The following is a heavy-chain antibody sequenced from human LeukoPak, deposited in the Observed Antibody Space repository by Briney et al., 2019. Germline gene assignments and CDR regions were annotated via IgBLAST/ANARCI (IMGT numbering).Heavy chain of an antibody. D-gene: IGHD3-10*01. J-gene: IGHJ4*02. CDR1: GYFISSGFY. CDR2: IHHSGAT. CDR3: ARVAPSGSGNYYSFAY. V-gene: IGHV4-38-2*02. Sequence: SETLSLTCTVSGYFISSGFYWGWIRQSPGRGLECIGVIHHSGATYYTPSLKSRVTVLVDTAKNPLSLQLSSVTAADKAVYYCARVAPSGSGNYYSFAYWGQGTLVTVSS.